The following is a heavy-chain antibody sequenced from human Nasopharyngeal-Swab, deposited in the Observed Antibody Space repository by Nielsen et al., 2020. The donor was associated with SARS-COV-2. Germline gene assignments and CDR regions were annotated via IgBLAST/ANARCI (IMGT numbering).Heavy chain of an antibody. CDR2: INAGNGNT. CDR1: GYTFTSYA. Sequence: ASVKVSCKASGYTFTSYAMHWVRQAPGQRLEWMGWINAGNGNTKYSQKFQGRVTITRDTSASTAYMELSSLRSEDTAVYYCARYSSSWYYYGMDVWGQGTTVTVSS. D-gene: IGHD6-13*01. V-gene: IGHV1-3*01. CDR3: ARYSSSWYYYGMDV. J-gene: IGHJ6*02.